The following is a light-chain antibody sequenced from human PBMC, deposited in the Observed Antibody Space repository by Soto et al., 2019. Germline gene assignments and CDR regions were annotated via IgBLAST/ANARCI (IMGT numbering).Light chain of an antibody. J-gene: IGKJ5*01. Sequence: EIVLTQSPCTVSVSPPERSTLSCRASQTFSNSFLSWFQQIPGQAPRLLIYGASMRATGIPDRFSGSGSGTDFTLTISRLEPEDFAVYYCQQCGSSSTFGQGTRLEIK. CDR1: QTFSNSF. CDR2: GAS. V-gene: IGKV3-20*01. CDR3: QQCGSSST.